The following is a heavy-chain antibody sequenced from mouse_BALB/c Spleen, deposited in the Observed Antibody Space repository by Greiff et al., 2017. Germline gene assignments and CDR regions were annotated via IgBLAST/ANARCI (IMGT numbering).Heavy chain of an antibody. J-gene: IGHJ3*01. CDR3: ARLASFAY. V-gene: IGHV1S81*02. Sequence: QVQLQQSGAELVKPGASVKLSCKASGYTFTSYYMYWVKQRPGQGLEWIGEINPSNGGTNFNEKFKSKATLTVDKSSSTAYMQLSSLTSEDSAVYYCARLASFAYWGQGTLVTVSA. CDR2: INPSNGGT. CDR1: GYTFTSYY.